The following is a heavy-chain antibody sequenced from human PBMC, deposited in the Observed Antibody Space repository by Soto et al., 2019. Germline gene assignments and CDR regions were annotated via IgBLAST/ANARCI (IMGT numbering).Heavy chain of an antibody. D-gene: IGHD2-15*01. CDR1: GFTFTSSV. CDR2: MVVGSGNT. J-gene: IGHJ4*02. CDR3: AAWPVVAATPDYFNY. Sequence: QMQLVQSGPEVKKPGTSVKVSCKASGFTFTSSVMQCVRQARGQRLLRIGWMVVGSGNTNHAQKFQERVTITRDMSTSTADMELSSLRSEDTAVYYCAAWPVVAATPDYFNYWGQGTLVTVAS. V-gene: IGHV1-58*02.